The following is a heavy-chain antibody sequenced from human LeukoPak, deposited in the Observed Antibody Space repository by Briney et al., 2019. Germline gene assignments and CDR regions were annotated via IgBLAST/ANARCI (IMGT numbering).Heavy chain of an antibody. CDR3: ARDKLGLGELSLYDQ. CDR1: GYTLTGYY. CDR2: MNPNSGGT. D-gene: IGHD3-16*02. Sequence: GASVNVSCKASGYTLTGYYMHWVRQAPGQELEWMGWMNPNSGGTKYAQKFQGRVTMTRDTSISTAYMELSRLRSDDTAMYYCARDKLGLGELSLYDQWGQGTLATVFS. J-gene: IGHJ5*02. V-gene: IGHV1-2*02.